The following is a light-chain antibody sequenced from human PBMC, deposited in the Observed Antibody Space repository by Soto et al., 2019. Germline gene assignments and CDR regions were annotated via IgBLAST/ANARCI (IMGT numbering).Light chain of an antibody. CDR2: KAS. CDR1: QSISIW. V-gene: IGKV1-5*03. CDR3: HQYRTYTAST. J-gene: IGKJ1*01. Sequence: QVTRWACTLTSAVAVTLTNNCRASQSISIWLAWYQQKPGKDTKILIYKASSLESGVPSRFSGSGSGIEFTHNIRNQQRHQSAHYCCHQYRTYTASTLGQGTKVDIK.